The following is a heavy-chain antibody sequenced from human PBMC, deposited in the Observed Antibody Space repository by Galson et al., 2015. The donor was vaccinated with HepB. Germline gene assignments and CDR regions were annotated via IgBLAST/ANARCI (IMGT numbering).Heavy chain of an antibody. D-gene: IGHD3-3*01. J-gene: IGHJ4*02. CDR2: ISWNSGSI. Sequence: SLRLSCAASGFTFDDYAMHWVRHAPGKGLEWVSGISWNSGSIGYADSVKGRFIISRDNAKNSLYLQMNSLRAEDTALYYCAKDIFERQAGIDYWGQGTLVTVSS. V-gene: IGHV3-9*01. CDR3: AKDIFERQAGIDY. CDR1: GFTFDDYA.